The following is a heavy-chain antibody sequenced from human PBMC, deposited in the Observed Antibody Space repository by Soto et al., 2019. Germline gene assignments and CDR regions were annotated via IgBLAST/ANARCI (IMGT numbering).Heavy chain of an antibody. V-gene: IGHV3-64*01. CDR1: GFTLSGYA. D-gene: IGHD6-6*01. Sequence: EVQLAESGGGLAQPGGSLRLSCAAAGFTLSGYAMDWVRQAPGKGLEYVSGISSNGVGTYYANAVQGRFTISRDNAKNTVYLQMGSLRPEAMAVYYCARRARPYFYYMDVWGKGTTVTVS. CDR2: ISSNGVGT. J-gene: IGHJ6*03. CDR3: ARRARPYFYYMDV.